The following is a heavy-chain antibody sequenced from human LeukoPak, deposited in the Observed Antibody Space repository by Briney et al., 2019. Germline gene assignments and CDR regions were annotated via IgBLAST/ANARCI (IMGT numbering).Heavy chain of an antibody. J-gene: IGHJ3*02. CDR2: ISNSGSGST. Sequence: PSETLSLTCTVSGGSVSSYYWNWLRQPPGKGLEWIGYISNSGSGSTKYNPSLESRVTMSVETSKNQFSLKLSSVTAADTAVYYCARSYYVWGSYRPRQSDAFDIWGQGTMVTVSS. CDR3: ARSYYVWGSYRPRQSDAFDI. D-gene: IGHD3-16*02. V-gene: IGHV4-59*02. CDR1: GGSVSSYY.